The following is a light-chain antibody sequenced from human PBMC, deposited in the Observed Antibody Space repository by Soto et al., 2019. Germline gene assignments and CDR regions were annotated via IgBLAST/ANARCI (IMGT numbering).Light chain of an antibody. J-gene: IGLJ1*01. Sequence: QSALTQPRSVSGSPEQSVTISCTGTSSDFGGYNYVSWYQHHPGKAPKLMIYDVSERPSGVPDRFSGSKSGNTASLTISGLQAEDEADYYCCSYAGTFYVFGTGTKGTVL. CDR2: DVS. CDR3: CSYAGTFYV. V-gene: IGLV2-11*01. CDR1: SSDFGGYNY.